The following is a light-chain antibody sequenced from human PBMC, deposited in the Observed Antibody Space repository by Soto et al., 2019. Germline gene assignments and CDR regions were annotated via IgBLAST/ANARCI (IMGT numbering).Light chain of an antibody. Sequence: DIQMTQSPTSLSASVGDRVTITCRASQGIRNFVAWYQQKPGKAPKLLIYAASTLQSGVPSRFSGSGSGTVFTLTITSLQPEDVATYSCQKYSSVPVFGPGTKVEIK. CDR2: AAS. CDR3: QKYSSVPV. J-gene: IGKJ3*01. CDR1: QGIRNF. V-gene: IGKV1-27*01.